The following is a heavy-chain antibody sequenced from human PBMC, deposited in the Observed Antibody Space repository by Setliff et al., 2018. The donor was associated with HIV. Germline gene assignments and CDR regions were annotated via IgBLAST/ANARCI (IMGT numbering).Heavy chain of an antibody. CDR2: IYYSGST. V-gene: IGHV4-39*02. J-gene: IGHJ4*02. CDR1: GGSISSSSYY. CDR3: ARRAVAGTSFDY. D-gene: IGHD6-19*01. Sequence: SETLSLTCTVSGGSISSSSYYWGWIRQPPGKGLEWIGCIYYSGSTYYNPSLESRVTISVDTSKNHFSLRLSSVTAADTAVYYCARRAVAGTSFDYWGQGTLVTVSS.